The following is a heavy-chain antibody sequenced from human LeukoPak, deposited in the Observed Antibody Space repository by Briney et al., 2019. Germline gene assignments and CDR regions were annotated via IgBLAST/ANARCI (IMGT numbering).Heavy chain of an antibody. CDR3: ARRGYSLREYFQH. V-gene: IGHV4-39*01. CDR1: GGSISSSSYY. CDR2: IYYSGST. D-gene: IGHD2-15*01. Sequence: NPSETLSLTCTVSGGSISSSSYYWGWIRQPPGKGLEWIGSIYYSGSTYYNPSLKSRVTISVDTSKNQFSLKLSSVTAADTAVYYCARRGYSLREYFQHWGQGTLVTVSS. J-gene: IGHJ1*01.